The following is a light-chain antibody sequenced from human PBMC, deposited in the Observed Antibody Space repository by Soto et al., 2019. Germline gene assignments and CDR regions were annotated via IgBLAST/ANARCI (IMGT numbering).Light chain of an antibody. CDR2: GAS. J-gene: IGKJ2*01. CDR1: QVIGSRY. CDR3: QQFGSSIPHT. Sequence: EIVMTQSPGTLSLSPGERATISCRASQVIGSRYLAWYHQKSGQAPRLLIYGASSRATGIPDRFSGSGSGTDFTLTISRLEPEAFGVSYCQQFGSSIPHTFGQGTKLEIK. V-gene: IGKV3-20*01.